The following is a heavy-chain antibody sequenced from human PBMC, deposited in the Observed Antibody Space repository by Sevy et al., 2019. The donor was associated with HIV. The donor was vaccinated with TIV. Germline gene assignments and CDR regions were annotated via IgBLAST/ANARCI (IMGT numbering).Heavy chain of an antibody. J-gene: IGHJ3*02. CDR1: GFTFDGYA. V-gene: IGHV3-9*01. CDR3: ASIRGMHDAFDI. Sequence: GGSLRLSCAASGFTFDGYAMHWVRQAPGKGLELVSGISWNSGRIGYADFVKGRFTISRDNAKNSLYMQMNSLRAEDTALYYCASIRGMHDAFDIWGQGTLVTVSS. D-gene: IGHD1-20*01. CDR2: ISWNSGRI.